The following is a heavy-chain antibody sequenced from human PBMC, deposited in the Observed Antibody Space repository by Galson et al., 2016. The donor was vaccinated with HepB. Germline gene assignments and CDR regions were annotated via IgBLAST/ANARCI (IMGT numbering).Heavy chain of an antibody. CDR3: AKEGAGVGSTSWTYYYYSGLDV. D-gene: IGHD2-2*01. V-gene: IGHV3-9*01. Sequence: GRFSISRDNAKNSLYLQMNSLRPEDTALYYCAKEGAGVGSTSWTYYYYSGLDVWGQGTTVTVSS. J-gene: IGHJ6*02.